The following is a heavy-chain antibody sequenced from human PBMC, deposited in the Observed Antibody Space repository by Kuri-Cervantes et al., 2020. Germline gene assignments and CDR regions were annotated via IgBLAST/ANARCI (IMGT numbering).Heavy chain of an antibody. V-gene: IGHV3-30*03. J-gene: IGHJ4*02. Sequence: GGSLRLSCAASGFTFSSYGMHWVRQAPGKGLEWVAVISYDGSNEYYADSVKGRFTISRDNSKNTLYLKMNSLRAEDTAVYYCARDQMPFGVAIPGVHWGQGTLVTVSS. CDR2: ISYDGSNE. CDR3: ARDQMPFGVAIPGVH. CDR1: GFTFSSYG. D-gene: IGHD3-3*01.